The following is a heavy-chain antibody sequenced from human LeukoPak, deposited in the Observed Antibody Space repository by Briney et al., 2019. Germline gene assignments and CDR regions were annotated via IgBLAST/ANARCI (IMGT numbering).Heavy chain of an antibody. D-gene: IGHD3-10*01. CDR1: SGSISNYY. CDR3: ARNSGSGTYYNAPYYFGMDV. V-gene: IGHV4-4*07. J-gene: IGHJ6*02. CDR2: VYASGST. Sequence: TSETLSLTCTVSSGSISNYYWSWIRQPAGKGLEWIGRVYASGSTNYNPSLKSRVTMSVDTSKNQFSLKLSSVTAADTAVYYCARNSGSGTYYNAPYYFGMDVWGLGTTVTVSS.